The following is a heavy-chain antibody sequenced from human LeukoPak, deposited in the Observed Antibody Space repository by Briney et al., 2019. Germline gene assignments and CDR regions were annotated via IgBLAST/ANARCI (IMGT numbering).Heavy chain of an antibody. Sequence: SETLSLTCTVSGGSISSGGYYWSWIRQHPGKGLEWIGYIYYSGSTYYNPSLKSRVTISVDTSKNQFSLKLSSATAADTAVYYCARVSAVYYGMDVWGQGTTVTVSS. D-gene: IGHD3-3*02. CDR3: ARVSAVYYGMDV. CDR1: GGSISSGGYY. J-gene: IGHJ6*02. CDR2: IYYSGST. V-gene: IGHV4-31*03.